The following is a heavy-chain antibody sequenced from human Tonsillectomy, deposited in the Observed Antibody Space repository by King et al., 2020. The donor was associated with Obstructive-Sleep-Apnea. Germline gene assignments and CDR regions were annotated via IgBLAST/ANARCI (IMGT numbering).Heavy chain of an antibody. J-gene: IGHJ4*02. CDR1: GFTFSSYG. Sequence: HVQLVESGGGVVQPGRSLRLSCAASGFTFSSYGMHWVRQAPGKGLEWVAVIWYDGSNKYYADSVKGRLTISRDNSNNTLYLQMNSLRAEDTAVYYCAKSGEEYPLYFDYWGQGTLVTVSS. CDR2: IWYDGSNK. CDR3: AKSGEEYPLYFDY. V-gene: IGHV3-33*06. D-gene: IGHD1-26*01.